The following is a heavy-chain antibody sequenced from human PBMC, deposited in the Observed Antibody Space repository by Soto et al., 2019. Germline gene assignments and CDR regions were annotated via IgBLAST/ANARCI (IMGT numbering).Heavy chain of an antibody. J-gene: IGHJ4*02. CDR2: IYYSGST. Sequence: QVQLQESGPGLVKPSQTLSLTCTVSGGSISSGGYYWSWIRQHPGKGLEWIGDIYYSGSTYYNPSLKSRVTISVDTSKNQFSLKLSSVTAADTAEYYCAREGGIVGATAADYWGQGTLVTVSS. CDR1: GGSISSGGYY. D-gene: IGHD1-26*01. V-gene: IGHV4-31*03. CDR3: AREGGIVGATAADY.